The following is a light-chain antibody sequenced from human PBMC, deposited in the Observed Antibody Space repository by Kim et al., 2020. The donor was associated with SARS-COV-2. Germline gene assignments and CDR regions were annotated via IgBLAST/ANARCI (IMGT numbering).Light chain of an antibody. CDR1: RDVVIS. Sequence: PGESAPLPCRASRDVVISLAWYQQTPGRSPRLLIYDAAIRAAGIPDRFSGSGSGTEFTLTIGSLAPEYFAIYYCQQRCSWPPALTFGGGTKVDIK. CDR3: QQRCSWPPALT. V-gene: IGKV3-11*01. CDR2: DAA. J-gene: IGKJ4*01.